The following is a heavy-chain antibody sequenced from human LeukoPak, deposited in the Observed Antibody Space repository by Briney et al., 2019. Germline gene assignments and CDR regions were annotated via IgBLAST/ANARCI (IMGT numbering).Heavy chain of an antibody. Sequence: GRSLRLSCAAPGFTFSGYGMHWVRQTPGKGLEWVSAISGSGGSTYYADSVKGRFTISRDNSKNTLYLQMNSLRAEDTAVYYCAKSGVVRYYYYYYMDVWGKGTTVTVSS. CDR1: GFTFSGYG. CDR2: ISGSGGST. V-gene: IGHV3-23*01. CDR3: AKSGVVRYYYYYYMDV. J-gene: IGHJ6*03. D-gene: IGHD3-22*01.